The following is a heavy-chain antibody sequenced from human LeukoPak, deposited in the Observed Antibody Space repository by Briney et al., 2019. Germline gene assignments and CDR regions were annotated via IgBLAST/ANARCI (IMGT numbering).Heavy chain of an antibody. CDR1: GYTFTSYD. V-gene: IGHV1-8*01. Sequence: ASVKVSCKASGYTFTSYDINWVRQATGQGLEWMGWMNPNSGNTGYAQKFQGRVTMTRNTSISTAYMELSSLRSDDTAVYYCARGPHSSSSGLIWLYYFDYWGQGTLVTVSS. D-gene: IGHD6-19*01. J-gene: IGHJ4*02. CDR2: MNPNSGNT. CDR3: ARGPHSSSSGLIWLYYFDY.